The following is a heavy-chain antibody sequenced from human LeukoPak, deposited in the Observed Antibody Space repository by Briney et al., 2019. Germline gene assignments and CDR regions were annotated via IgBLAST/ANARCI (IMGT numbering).Heavy chain of an antibody. D-gene: IGHD1-26*01. V-gene: IGHV4-59*01. CDR1: GDSTSSDP. J-gene: IGHJ4*02. CDR3: VVYIAGGGGRGY. CDR2: ISYRGSM. Sequence: SETLSLTCTVSGDSTSSDPWNWVRQPPAPGQDWIAHISYRGSMKYHPSLESRVSISLDTSNNQFSLKLTTLTAADTAVYYCVVYIAGGGGRGYWGQGTLVTVSS.